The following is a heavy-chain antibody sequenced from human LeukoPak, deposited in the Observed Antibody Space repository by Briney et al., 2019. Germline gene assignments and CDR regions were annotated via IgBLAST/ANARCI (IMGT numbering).Heavy chain of an antibody. Sequence: SVKVSCKASGGTFSSYAISWERQAPGQGLEWMGRIIPIFGIANYAQKFQGRVTITADKSTSTAYMELSSLRSEDTAVYYCASDPFCGGDRYSSAFDIWGQGTMVTVSS. D-gene: IGHD2-21*02. V-gene: IGHV1-69*04. CDR1: GGTFSSYA. CDR3: ASDPFCGGDRYSSAFDI. J-gene: IGHJ3*02. CDR2: IIPIFGIA.